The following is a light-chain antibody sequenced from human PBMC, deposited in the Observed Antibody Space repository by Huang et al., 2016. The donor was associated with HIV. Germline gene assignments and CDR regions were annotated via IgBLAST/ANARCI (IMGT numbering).Light chain of an antibody. J-gene: IGKJ1*01. CDR2: AAS. CDR1: QGISSY. V-gene: IGKV1-8*01. CDR3: QQYYSYPPT. Sequence: AIRMTQSPSSLSASTGDRVTITCRASQGISSYLAWYQQKPGKAPKLLIYAASTLQSVVPSRFSGSGSGTDFTLTISCLQSEDFATYYCQQYYSYPPTFGQGTKVEIK.